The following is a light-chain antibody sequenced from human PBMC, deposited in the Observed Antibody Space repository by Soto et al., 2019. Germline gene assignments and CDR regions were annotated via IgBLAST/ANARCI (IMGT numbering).Light chain of an antibody. CDR3: LQATHLPHT. J-gene: IGKJ1*01. V-gene: IGKV2-24*01. Sequence: DVVMTQSPLSSPVTLGQPASISCRSSQSLVYSDGNTYLTWLQQRPGQPPRVLIYKISNRFSGVRDRCSGRGEGTDFTLTISRVEPEDVGIYYCLQATHLPHTFGEATKVEIK. CDR1: QSLVYSDGNTY. CDR2: KIS.